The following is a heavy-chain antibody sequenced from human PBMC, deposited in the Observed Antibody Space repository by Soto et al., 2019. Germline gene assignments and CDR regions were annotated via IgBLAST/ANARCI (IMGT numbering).Heavy chain of an antibody. CDR3: ARYCSSTSCYRPPPNAFDI. D-gene: IGHD2-2*02. CDR2: IYYSGST. V-gene: IGHV4-59*01. J-gene: IGHJ3*02. CDR1: GGSISSYY. Sequence: SETLSLTCTVSGGSISSYYWSWIRQPPGKGLEWIGYIYYSGSTNYNPSLKSRVTISVDTSKNQFSLKLSSVTAADTAVYYCARYCSSTSCYRPPPNAFDIWGQGTMVTVSS.